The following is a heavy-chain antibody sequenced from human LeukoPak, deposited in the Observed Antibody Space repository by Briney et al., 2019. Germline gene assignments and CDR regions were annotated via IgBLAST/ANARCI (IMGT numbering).Heavy chain of an antibody. V-gene: IGHV4-30-4*01. CDR2: VYYTGGT. J-gene: IGHJ4*02. CDR3: ARGNGEQQLTGDY. D-gene: IGHD6-13*01. CDR1: GVSISSGYYY. Sequence: PSETLSLTCAVSGVSISSGYYYWTWLRQPPGMGLVWIVYVYYTGGTYYNPSIGSRVTISVDTSKNHFSLKLTSVTAAHTAVYYCARGNGEQQLTGDYWGQGTLVTVSS.